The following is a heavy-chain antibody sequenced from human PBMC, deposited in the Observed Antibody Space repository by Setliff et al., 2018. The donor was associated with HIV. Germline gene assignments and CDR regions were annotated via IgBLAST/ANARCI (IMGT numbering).Heavy chain of an antibody. J-gene: IGHJ4*02. CDR2: VYHSGTT. CDR1: GYSISTAYY. V-gene: IGHV4-38-2*01. D-gene: IGHD3-3*01. CDR3: MRGRSITIFGVAYFDF. Sequence: KPSETLSLTCAVSGYSISTAYYWGWIRQPPGKGLEWIGSVYHSGTTYYNPSLKSRVTISVGMSNNQFSLKVTSVTAADTAVYYCMRGRSITIFGVAYFDFWGQGTQVTVSS.